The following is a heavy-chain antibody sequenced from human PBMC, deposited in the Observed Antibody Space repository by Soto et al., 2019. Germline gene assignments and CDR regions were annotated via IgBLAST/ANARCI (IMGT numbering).Heavy chain of an antibody. V-gene: IGHV1-3*01. CDR2: LNAANGDT. Sequence: GASVKVSCKASGGTFSSYAISWVRQAPGQRLEWMGWLNAANGDTKYSPKFQGRVTITRDTSASTAYMELSSLRSEDTAVYYCARSLRTQGDFWSGYPPPVYYYYGMDVWGQGTTVTVSS. J-gene: IGHJ6*02. D-gene: IGHD3-3*01. CDR1: GGTFSSYA. CDR3: ARSLRTQGDFWSGYPPPVYYYYGMDV.